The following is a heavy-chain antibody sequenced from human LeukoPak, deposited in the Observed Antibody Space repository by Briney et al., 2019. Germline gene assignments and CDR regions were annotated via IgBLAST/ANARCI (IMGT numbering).Heavy chain of an antibody. J-gene: IGHJ4*02. D-gene: IGHD3-3*01. CDR1: GGSISSGSYY. CDR2: IYTSGST. CDR3: ARAGVTIFGVVRYFDY. V-gene: IGHV4-61*02. Sequence: PSETLSLTCTVSGGSISSGSYYWSWIRQPAGKGLEWIGRIYTSGSTNYNPSLKSRVTISVDTSKNQFSLKLSSVTAADTAVYYCARAGVTIFGVVRYFDYWGQGTLVTVSS.